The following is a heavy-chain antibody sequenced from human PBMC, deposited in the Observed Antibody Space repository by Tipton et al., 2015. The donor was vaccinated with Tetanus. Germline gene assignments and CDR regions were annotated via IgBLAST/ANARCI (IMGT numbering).Heavy chain of an antibody. CDR3: ARTTRRWLHPDY. Sequence: TLSLTCTVSGDSVRSGSYYWSWIRQPPGKELEWIGYIHHSGNTNYNPPLSGRVTTSVDTSKNQFSLKMSSVTAADTAVYYCARTTRRWLHPDYWGQGTLVTVSS. CDR1: GDSVRSGSYY. D-gene: IGHD5-24*01. J-gene: IGHJ4*02. V-gene: IGHV4-61*01. CDR2: IHHSGNT.